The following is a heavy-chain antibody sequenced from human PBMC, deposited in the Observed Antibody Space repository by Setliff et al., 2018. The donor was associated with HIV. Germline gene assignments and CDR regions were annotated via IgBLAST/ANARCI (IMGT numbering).Heavy chain of an antibody. CDR3: ARGISPDTMVRGVIIVY. D-gene: IGHD3-10*01. Sequence: GGSLRLSCAASGFIFTDYCMSWIRQAPGKGLEWVSYISHSGSPIYYADSVKGRFTISRDNAKNSLYLQMNSLRAEDTAVYYCARGISPDTMVRGVIIVYWGQGTLVTVSS. CDR2: ISHSGSPI. CDR1: GFIFTDYC. V-gene: IGHV3-11*04. J-gene: IGHJ4*02.